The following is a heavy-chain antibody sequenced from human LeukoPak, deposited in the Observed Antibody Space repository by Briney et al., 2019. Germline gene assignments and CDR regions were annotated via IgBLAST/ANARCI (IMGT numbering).Heavy chain of an antibody. CDR1: GGSISSSSYY. D-gene: IGHD2-2*02. Sequence: SETLSLTCTVSGGSISSSSYYWGWIRQPPGKGLEWIGSIHYSGSTYYNPSLKSRVTISVDTSKNQFSLKLSSVTAADTAVYYCAREFGCSSTSCYIASPFDYWGQGTLVTVSS. CDR2: IHYSGST. J-gene: IGHJ4*02. CDR3: AREFGCSSTSCYIASPFDY. V-gene: IGHV4-39*07.